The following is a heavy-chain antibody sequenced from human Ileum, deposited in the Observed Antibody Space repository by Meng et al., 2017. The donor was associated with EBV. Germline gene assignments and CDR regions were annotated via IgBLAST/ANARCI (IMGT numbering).Heavy chain of an antibody. Sequence: VEVEESGPGLVKPSDTLSLTCPVSGSSISSTNWWGWIRQPPGKGLGWIGYIYYSGSTSYNPSLKSRVTMSVDTSKNQFSLNLNSVTAVDTAVYYCARNVPGTSAYYDWGQGTLVTVSS. J-gene: IGHJ4*02. CDR1: GSSISSTNW. D-gene: IGHD3-22*01. V-gene: IGHV4-28*01. CDR2: IYYSGST. CDR3: ARNVPGTSAYYD.